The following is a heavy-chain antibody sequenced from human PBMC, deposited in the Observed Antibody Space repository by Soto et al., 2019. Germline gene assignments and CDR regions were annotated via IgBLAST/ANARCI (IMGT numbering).Heavy chain of an antibody. CDR2: IWNDGNGY. J-gene: IGHJ6*02. Sequence: QVQLVESGGGVVQPGRSLRLSCAASGFTFNNYGMHWVRQAPGKGLEWVSVIWNDGNGYYYANSVKGRFTISRDNSKNTLDLHMSSLRAEDTAVYYCARRQISPPTRGAASARGGMDVWGQGTTVTVSS. CDR3: ARRQISPPTRGAASARGGMDV. CDR1: GFTFNNYG. V-gene: IGHV3-33*01. D-gene: IGHD6-13*01.